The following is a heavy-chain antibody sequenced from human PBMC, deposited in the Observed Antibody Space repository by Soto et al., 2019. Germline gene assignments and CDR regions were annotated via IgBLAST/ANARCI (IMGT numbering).Heavy chain of an antibody. CDR2: VNPDGTIT. CDR1: GYTFSHYW. J-gene: IGHJ5*02. D-gene: IGHD2-15*01. Sequence: GGSLRLSCAASGYTFSHYWMHWVRQAPGKGLVWVSRVNPDGTITTYAESVKGRFTISRDNAKNTLYLQMNSLTADDTALYFCARGRSKDFTSTPPPSFDPWGQGVLVTVSS. V-gene: IGHV3-74*01. CDR3: ARGRSKDFTSTPPPSFDP.